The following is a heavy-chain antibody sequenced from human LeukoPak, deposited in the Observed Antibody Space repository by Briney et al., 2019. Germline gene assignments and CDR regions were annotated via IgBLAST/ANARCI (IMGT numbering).Heavy chain of an antibody. D-gene: IGHD2-21*02. V-gene: IGHV3-23*01. CDR2: ISGSGGST. CDR1: GFTFSTYW. Sequence: GGSLRLSCAASGFTFSTYWMSWVRQAPGKGLEWVSAISGSGGSTYYADSVKGRFTISRDNSKNTLYLQMNSLRAEDTAVYYCAKDGPCGGDCYSYYFDYWGQGTLVTVSS. J-gene: IGHJ4*02. CDR3: AKDGPCGGDCYSYYFDY.